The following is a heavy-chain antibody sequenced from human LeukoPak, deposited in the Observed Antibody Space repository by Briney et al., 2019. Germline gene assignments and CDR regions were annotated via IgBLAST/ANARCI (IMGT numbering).Heavy chain of an antibody. V-gene: IGHV3-30*04. J-gene: IGHJ4*02. CDR3: AREGGSSGRAGYFDF. CDR1: GFTFSHYP. CDR2: ISNDGNAQ. D-gene: IGHD6-19*01. Sequence: GGSLRLSCAASGFTFSHYPMPWVRQAPGEGLEWVAGISNDGNAQHYADSVKGRFTVSRDNSKNALYVQLNTLNAEDTAVYYCAREGGSSGRAGYFDFWGQGALVTASS.